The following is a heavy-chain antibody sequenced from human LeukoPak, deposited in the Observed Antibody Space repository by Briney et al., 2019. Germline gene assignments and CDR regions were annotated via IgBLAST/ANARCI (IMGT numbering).Heavy chain of an antibody. CDR1: GFAFRNYW. CDR2: IKQDGREK. Sequence: PGGPLRLSCAASGFAFRNYWMSWVRQAPGKGLEWVANIKQDGREKYYVDSVKGRFTISRDNAKSSLYLQMNSPRAEDTAVYYCARLEPSRFDSWGQGTLVTVSS. D-gene: IGHD1-14*01. V-gene: IGHV3-7*05. CDR3: ARLEPSRFDS. J-gene: IGHJ4*02.